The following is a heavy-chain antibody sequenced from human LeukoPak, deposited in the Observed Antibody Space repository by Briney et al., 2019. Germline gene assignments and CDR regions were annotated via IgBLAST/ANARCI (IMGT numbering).Heavy chain of an antibody. CDR3: ASRITMIVEDAFDI. V-gene: IGHV4-59*01. Sequence: PSETLSLTCTVSGGSISSYYWSWLRQPPGKGLEWIGYIYYSGSTNYNPSLKSRVTISVDTSKNQFSLKLSSVTAADTAVYYCASRITMIVEDAFDIWGQGTMVTVSS. CDR1: GGSISSYY. J-gene: IGHJ3*02. CDR2: IYYSGST. D-gene: IGHD3-22*01.